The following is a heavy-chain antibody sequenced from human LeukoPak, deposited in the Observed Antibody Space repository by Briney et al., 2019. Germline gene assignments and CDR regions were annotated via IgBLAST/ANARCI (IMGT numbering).Heavy chain of an antibody. D-gene: IGHD4-23*01. CDR1: GGSISSSSYY. J-gene: IGHJ4*02. CDR3: ARRGRRANSAPGY. V-gene: IGHV4-39*07. Sequence: PSETLSLTCTVSGGSISSSSYYWGWIRQPPGKGLEWIGSIYYSGSTYYNPSLKSRVTISVDTSKNQFSLKLSSVTAADTAVYYCARRGRRANSAPGYWGQGTLVTVSS. CDR2: IYYSGST.